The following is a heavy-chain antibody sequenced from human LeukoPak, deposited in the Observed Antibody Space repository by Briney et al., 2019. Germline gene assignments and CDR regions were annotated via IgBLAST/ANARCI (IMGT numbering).Heavy chain of an antibody. J-gene: IGHJ4*02. Sequence: ASVKVSCKASGYTFTAYYLHWVRQAPGQGLEWMGWMNPNSGDTNYAQKFQGRVTMTRDTSITTASMELSGLTSDDTAMYYCARDRMGDCATTSCYLAFWGQGAPVTVSS. D-gene: IGHD2-2*01. CDR1: GYTFTAYY. CDR2: MNPNSGDT. V-gene: IGHV1-2*02. CDR3: ARDRMGDCATTSCYLAF.